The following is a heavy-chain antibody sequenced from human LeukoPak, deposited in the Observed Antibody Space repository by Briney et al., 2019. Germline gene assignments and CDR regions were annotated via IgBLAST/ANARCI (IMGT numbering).Heavy chain of an antibody. Sequence: SVKDSCKASGGTFSSYAISWVRQAPGQGLEWMGRIIPIFGTANYAQKFQGRVTITTDEYTSTAYMELSILRSEDTAVYYCGKDEWELRLPPNLADYWGQGTLVTVSS. CDR3: GKDEWELRLPPNLADY. J-gene: IGHJ4*02. CDR1: GGTFSSYA. D-gene: IGHD1-26*01. V-gene: IGHV1-69*05. CDR2: IIPIFGTA.